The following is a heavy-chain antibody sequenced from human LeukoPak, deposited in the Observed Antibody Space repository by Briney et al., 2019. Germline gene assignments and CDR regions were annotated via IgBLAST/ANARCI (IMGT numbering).Heavy chain of an antibody. V-gene: IGHV4-39*01. CDR1: GGSISSSSYC. Sequence: SDTLSLTCTVSGGSISSSSYCWGWLRQPPGKGLEWIGSIYYSGSTYYNPSLKSRVTISVDTSKKQFSLKLSSATAADAAVYYCARQDMVSRYFDYWGQGTLVTVSS. CDR2: IYYSGST. CDR3: ARQDMVSRYFDY. J-gene: IGHJ4*02. D-gene: IGHD1-14*01.